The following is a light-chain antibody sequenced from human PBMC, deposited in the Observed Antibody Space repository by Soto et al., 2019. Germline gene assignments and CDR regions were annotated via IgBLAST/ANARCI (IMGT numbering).Light chain of an antibody. CDR1: SSNIGRTP. CDR2: SNH. J-gene: IGLJ1*01. Sequence: SVLTQPPSACGTPGHRVTISCSGSSSNIGRTPVTWYRQLPGTAHKLLIDSNHQLSSGVPDRFSGPKSPPSASLALSGLQSGTESDYYCASWDDSLTGYVFGPGTKVTVL. V-gene: IGLV1-44*01. CDR3: ASWDDSLTGYV.